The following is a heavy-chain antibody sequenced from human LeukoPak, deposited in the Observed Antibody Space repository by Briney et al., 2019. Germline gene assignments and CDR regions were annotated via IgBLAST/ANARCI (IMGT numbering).Heavy chain of an antibody. J-gene: IGHJ4*02. CDR3: ASLPHCSSSTCPSY. D-gene: IGHD2-2*01. CDR1: GGSFSGYY. CDR2: INHSGST. Sequence: SETLSLTRAVYGGSFSGYYWSWIRQPPGKGLEWIGEINHSGSTNYNPSLKSRVTISVDTSKNQFSLKLSSVTAADTAVYYCASLPHCSSSTCPSYWGQGTLVTVSS. V-gene: IGHV4-34*01.